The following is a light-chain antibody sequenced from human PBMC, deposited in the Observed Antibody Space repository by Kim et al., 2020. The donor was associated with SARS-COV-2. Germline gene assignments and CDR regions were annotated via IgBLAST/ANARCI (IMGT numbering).Light chain of an antibody. CDR2: QDD. J-gene: IGLJ1*01. CDR1: ELGDKY. Sequence: SYELTQPPSVSVSPGQTASITCSGDELGDKYTCWYQQKPGQSPVLVIYQDDKRPSGIPDRFSGSNSGNAATLTISGTQAMDEADYYCQAWDSSTVVFGTGTKVTVL. V-gene: IGLV3-1*01. CDR3: QAWDSSTVV.